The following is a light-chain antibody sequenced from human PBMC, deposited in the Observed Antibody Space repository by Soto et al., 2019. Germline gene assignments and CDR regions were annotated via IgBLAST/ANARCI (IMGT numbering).Light chain of an antibody. J-gene: IGKJ5*01. CDR1: QSMSNN. CDR2: DAS. Sequence: EIVLTQSPATLSVSPVERATLSCRASQSMSNNLAWYQQKPGQAPRLLIYDASHRATGIPVRFSGSGSESDFTLTISSLEPEDFAVYYCQQRSYPITFGQGTRLEIK. V-gene: IGKV3-11*01. CDR3: QQRSYPIT.